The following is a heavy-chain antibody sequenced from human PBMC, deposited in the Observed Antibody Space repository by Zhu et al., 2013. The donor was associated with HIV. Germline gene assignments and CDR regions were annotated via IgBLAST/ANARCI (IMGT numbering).Heavy chain of an antibody. V-gene: IGHV4-59*01. Sequence: QVQLQESGPGLVKPSETLSLTCTVSGGSISSYYWSWIRQPPGKGLEWIGYIYYSGSTNYNPSLKSRVTISVDTSKNQFSLKLSSVTAADTAVYYCARSSHYYDFWSGYREGFAFDIWGQGTMVTGLF. CDR2: IYYSGST. D-gene: IGHD3-3*01. CDR3: ARSSHYYDFWSGYREGFAFDI. CDR1: GGSISSYY. J-gene: IGHJ3*02.